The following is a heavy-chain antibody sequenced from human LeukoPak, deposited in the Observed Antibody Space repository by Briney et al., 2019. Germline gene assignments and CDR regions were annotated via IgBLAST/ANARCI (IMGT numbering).Heavy chain of an antibody. V-gene: IGHV4-59*12. CDR2: IYYSGSN. J-gene: IGHJ4*02. D-gene: IGHD6-13*01. CDR3: ASTAAGTYYFDN. Sequence: SETLSLTCTVSGGSFSSYYWSWIRQPPGKGLEWIGYIYYSGSNKYNPSPKSRVTISVDTSNNQFSLKLSSVTAADTAVYYCASTAAGTYYFDNWGQGTLVTVSS. CDR1: GGSFSSYY.